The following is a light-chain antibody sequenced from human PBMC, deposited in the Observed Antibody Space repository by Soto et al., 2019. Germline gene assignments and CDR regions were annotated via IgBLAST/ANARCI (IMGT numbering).Light chain of an antibody. CDR3: QQYGTLPPT. J-gene: IGKJ4*01. Sequence: EIVLTQSPGTLSLSPGERATLSCRASQTVTNTYLAWYQQKSGQAPKFLIYGASNRATGIPDRFSGSGSGTYVTLTISRLEPEDFAEYYCQQYGTLPPTFGGGTKVEI. CDR1: QTVTNTY. CDR2: GAS. V-gene: IGKV3-20*01.